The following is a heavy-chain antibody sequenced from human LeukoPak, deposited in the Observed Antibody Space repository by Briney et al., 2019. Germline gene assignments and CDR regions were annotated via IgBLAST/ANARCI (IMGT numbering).Heavy chain of an antibody. J-gene: IGHJ4*02. V-gene: IGHV1-18*01. CDR2: ISAYNGNT. D-gene: IGHD2-15*01. CDR1: GYTFTSYG. Sequence: ASVKDSCKASGYTFTSYGISWVRQAPGQGLQWMGWISAYNGNTNYAQKLQGRVTMTTDTCTSTAYMELRSLRSDDTAVYYCARGPYCSGGTCYSQYFDYWGLGTLVTVSS. CDR3: ARGPYCSGGTCYSQYFDY.